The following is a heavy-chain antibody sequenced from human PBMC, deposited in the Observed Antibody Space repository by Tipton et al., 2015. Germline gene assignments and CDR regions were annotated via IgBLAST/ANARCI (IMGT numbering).Heavy chain of an antibody. V-gene: IGHV4-59*01. CDR2: IYYNGNT. CDR1: GGSISSYY. CDR3: ATLVDGYSRIP. Sequence: TLSLTCTVSGGSISSYYWSWIRQPPGKGLEWIGYIYYNGNTKYNPSLKGRVTILVDTSKNQFSLKVNSVTAADTAVYYCATLVDGYSRIPWGQGTRVTVSS. J-gene: IGHJ5*02. D-gene: IGHD5-24*01.